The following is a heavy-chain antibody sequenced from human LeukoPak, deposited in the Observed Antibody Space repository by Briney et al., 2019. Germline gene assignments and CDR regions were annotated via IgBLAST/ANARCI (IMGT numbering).Heavy chain of an antibody. CDR3: ARRIAAAGTAYYYYYMDV. CDR2: IYYSGST. J-gene: IGHJ6*03. CDR1: GGSISSSNYY. V-gene: IGHV4-39*01. D-gene: IGHD6-13*01. Sequence: SETLSLTCTVSGGSISSSNYYWGWIRQPPGKGLEWIGSIYYSGSTYYNPSLKSRVTISVDTSKNQFSLKLSSVTAADTAVYYCARRIAAAGTAYYYYYMDVWGKGTTVTVSS.